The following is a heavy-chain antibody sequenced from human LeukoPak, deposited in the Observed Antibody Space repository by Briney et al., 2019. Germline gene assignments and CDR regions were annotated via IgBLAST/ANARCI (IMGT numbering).Heavy chain of an antibody. J-gene: IGHJ6*02. CDR1: GGSVSSGSYY. CDR3: AREAEDSYYYYGMDV. Sequence: SETLSLTCTVSGGSVSSGSYYWSWIRQPPGKGLEWLGYIYYSGSTNYNPSLKSRVTISVDTSKNQFSLKLSSVTAADTAVYYCAREAEDSYYYYGMDVWGQGTTVTVSS. V-gene: IGHV4-61*01. CDR2: IYYSGST.